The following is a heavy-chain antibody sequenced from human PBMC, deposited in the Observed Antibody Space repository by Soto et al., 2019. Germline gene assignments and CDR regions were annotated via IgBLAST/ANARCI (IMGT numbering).Heavy chain of an antibody. Sequence: GASVKVSCKASGGTFSSYAISWVRQAPGQGLEWMGGIIPIFGTANYAQKFQGRVTITADESTSTAYMELSSLRSEDTAVYYCARGSLFGVVIHYYYYGMDVWGHGTTVTVSS. CDR3: ARGSLFGVVIHYYYYGMDV. CDR2: IIPIFGTA. J-gene: IGHJ6*02. V-gene: IGHV1-69*13. CDR1: GGTFSSYA. D-gene: IGHD3-3*01.